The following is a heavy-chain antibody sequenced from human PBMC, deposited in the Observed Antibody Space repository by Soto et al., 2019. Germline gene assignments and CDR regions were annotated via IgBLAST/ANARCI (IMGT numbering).Heavy chain of an antibody. D-gene: IGHD3-3*02. J-gene: IGHJ5*02. CDR2: IYYSGST. CDR3: ASPKIAFYNWFDP. V-gene: IGHV4-39*01. Sequence: PSETLSLTCTVSGGSISSSGYSWGWIRQPPGKGLEWIGNIYYSGSTYYNPSLKNRVTISEDTSKNQFSLKLSSVTAADTAVYYCASPKIAFYNWFDPWGQGTLVTVSS. CDR1: GGSISSSGYS.